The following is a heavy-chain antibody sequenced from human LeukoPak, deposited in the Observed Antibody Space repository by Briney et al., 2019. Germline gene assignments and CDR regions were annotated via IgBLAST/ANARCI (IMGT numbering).Heavy chain of an antibody. CDR3: ARDSSSWYPDY. J-gene: IGHJ4*02. D-gene: IGHD6-13*01. Sequence: SVKVSCKASGGTFSSYAISWVRQAPGQGLEWMGRIIPILGIANYAQKFQGRVTITADKSTSTAYMELSSLRSDDTAVYYCARDSSSWYPDYWGQGTLVTVSS. CDR1: GGTFSSYA. CDR2: IIPILGIA. V-gene: IGHV1-69*04.